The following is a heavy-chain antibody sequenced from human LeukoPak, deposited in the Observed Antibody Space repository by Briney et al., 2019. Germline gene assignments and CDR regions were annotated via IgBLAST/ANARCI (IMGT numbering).Heavy chain of an antibody. CDR1: GITFSNAW. CDR2: IKSKTDGGTT. D-gene: IGHD2-15*01. Sequence: GGSLRLSCAASGITFSNAWMSWVRQAPGQGLEWVGRIKSKTDGGTTDYAAPVKGRFTISRDNSKNTLYPQMNSLKTEDTAMYYCTTTLAYCSGGSCYGYYFDFWGQGTLVTVSS. CDR3: TTTLAYCSGGSCYGYYFDF. V-gene: IGHV3-15*01. J-gene: IGHJ4*02.